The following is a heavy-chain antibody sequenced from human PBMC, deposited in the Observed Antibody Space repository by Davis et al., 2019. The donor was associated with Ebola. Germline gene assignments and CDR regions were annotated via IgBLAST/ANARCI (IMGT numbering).Heavy chain of an antibody. J-gene: IGHJ4*02. V-gene: IGHV4-59*01. Sequence: MPSETLSLTCTVSGGSISGYYWSWIRQPPGKGLEWIGYIYYSGSTNYNPSLKSRVTISVDTSKNQFSLKLSSVTAADTAVYYCARGSSTYYGDYPFDYWGQGTLVTVSS. CDR2: IYYSGST. CDR1: GGSISGYY. D-gene: IGHD4-17*01. CDR3: ARGSSTYYGDYPFDY.